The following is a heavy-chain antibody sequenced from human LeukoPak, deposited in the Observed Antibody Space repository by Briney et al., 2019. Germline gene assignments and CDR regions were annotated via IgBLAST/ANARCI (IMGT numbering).Heavy chain of an antibody. CDR1: GGSISSSSYY. Sequence: SETLSLTCTVSGGSISSSSYYWGCIRQPPGKGLECIGSIYYSGTTYYNPSLKSRVTISVDTSKNQFSLKLSSVTAADTAVYYCARLKYSSSPVGGNWFDPWGQGTLVTVSS. D-gene: IGHD6-6*01. CDR3: ARLKYSSSPVGGNWFDP. CDR2: IYYSGTT. V-gene: IGHV4-39*01. J-gene: IGHJ5*02.